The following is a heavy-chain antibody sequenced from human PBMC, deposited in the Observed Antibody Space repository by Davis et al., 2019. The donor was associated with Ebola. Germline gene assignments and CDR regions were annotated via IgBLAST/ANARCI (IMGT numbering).Heavy chain of an antibody. D-gene: IGHD4-17*01. V-gene: IGHV4-59*12. CDR1: GGSISSYY. J-gene: IGHJ4*02. CDR2: IYYSGST. Sequence: GSLRLSCTVSGGSISSYYWSWIRQPPGKGLEWIGYIYYSGSTNYNPSLKSRVTISVDTSKNQFSLKLSSVTAADTAVYYCARKDYGEIFDYWGQGTLVTVSS. CDR3: ARKDYGEIFDY.